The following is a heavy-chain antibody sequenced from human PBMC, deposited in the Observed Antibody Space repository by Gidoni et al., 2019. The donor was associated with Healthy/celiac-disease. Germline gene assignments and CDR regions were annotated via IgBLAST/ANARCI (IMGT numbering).Heavy chain of an antibody. CDR3: TTLPLLNWVAAY. V-gene: IGHV3-15*01. J-gene: IGHJ4*02. CDR2: IKSKTDGGTT. Sequence: EVQLVESGGGLVKPGGSLRLSCAASGFTFSNAWMSWVRQAPGKGLGWVGRIKSKTDGGTTDYAAPVKGRFTISRDDSKNTLYLQMNSLKTEDTAVYYCTTLPLLNWVAAYWGQGTLVTVSS. CDR1: GFTFSNAW. D-gene: IGHD7-27*01.